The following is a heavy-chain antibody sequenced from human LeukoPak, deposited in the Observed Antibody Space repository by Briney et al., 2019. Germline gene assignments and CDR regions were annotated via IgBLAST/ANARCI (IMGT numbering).Heavy chain of an antibody. CDR3: ASFRGDFKSNWFDP. D-gene: IGHD3-16*01. J-gene: IGHJ5*02. CDR1: GFTFSDYY. CDR2: INWNGGST. Sequence: GGSLRLSCAASGFTFSDYYMSWVRQAPGKGLEWVSGINWNGGSTGYADSVKGRFTISRDNAKNSLYLQMNSLRAEDTALYYCASFRGDFKSNWFDPWGQGTLVTVSS. V-gene: IGHV3-20*04.